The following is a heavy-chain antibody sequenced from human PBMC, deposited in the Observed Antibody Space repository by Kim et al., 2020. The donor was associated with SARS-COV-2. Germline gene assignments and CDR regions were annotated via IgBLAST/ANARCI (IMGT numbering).Heavy chain of an antibody. V-gene: IGHV1-3*01. CDR2: INAGNGNT. Sequence: ASVKVSCKASGYTFTSYAMHWVRQAPGQRLEWMGWINAGNGNTKYSQKFQGRVTITRDTFASTAYMELSSLRSEDTAVYYCARAPYGSGYYLDYWGQGTLVTVSS. CDR1: GYTFTSYA. D-gene: IGHD3-22*01. J-gene: IGHJ4*02. CDR3: ARAPYGSGYYLDY.